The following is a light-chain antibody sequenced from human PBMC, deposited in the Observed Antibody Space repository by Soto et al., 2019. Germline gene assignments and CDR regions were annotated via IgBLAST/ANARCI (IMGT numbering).Light chain of an antibody. J-gene: IGLJ3*02. CDR3: AAWDDSLSGLWV. Sequence: QSVLTQPPSASGTPGQRVTISCSGSSSNIGSNYVYWYQHLPGTAPKLIIFSNNERPSGVPDRFSGSKSGTSASLAISGLRSEDEADYYCAAWDDSLSGLWVFGGGTQLT. CDR1: SSNIGSNY. CDR2: SNN. V-gene: IGLV1-47*02.